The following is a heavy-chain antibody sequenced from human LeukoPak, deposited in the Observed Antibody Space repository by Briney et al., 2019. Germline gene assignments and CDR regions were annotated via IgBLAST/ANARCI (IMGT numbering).Heavy chain of an antibody. V-gene: IGHV3-9*01. J-gene: IGHJ4*02. CDR2: ISWNSGSI. D-gene: IGHD6-19*01. CDR1: GFTFDDYA. Sequence: GGSLRLSCAASGFTFDDYAMHWVRQAPGKGLEWVSGISWNSGSIGYADSVKGRFTISRDNAKNSLYLQMNSLRAEDTAVYYCAKALIGYSSGWGNWGQGTLVTVSS. CDR3: AKALIGYSSGWGN.